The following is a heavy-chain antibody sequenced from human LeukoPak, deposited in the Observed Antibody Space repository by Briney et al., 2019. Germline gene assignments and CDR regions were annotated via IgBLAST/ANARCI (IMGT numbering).Heavy chain of an antibody. J-gene: IGHJ3*02. Sequence: GGSLRLSCAASGFTFSSYAMSWVRQAPGKGLEWVSYISSSGSTIYYADSVKGRFTISRDNAKNSLYLQMNSLRAEDTAVYYCARAQAGSSSSAFDIWGQGTMVTVSS. CDR3: ARAQAGSSSSAFDI. CDR1: GFTFSSYA. D-gene: IGHD6-6*01. CDR2: ISSSGSTI. V-gene: IGHV3-48*04.